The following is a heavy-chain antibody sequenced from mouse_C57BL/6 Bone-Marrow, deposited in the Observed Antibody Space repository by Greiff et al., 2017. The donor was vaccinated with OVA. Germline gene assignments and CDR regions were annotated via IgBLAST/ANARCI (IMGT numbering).Heavy chain of an antibody. CDR3: ARPRYGNYEWFAY. Sequence: DVMLVESGGGLVKPGGSLTLSCAASGFTFSDYGMHWVRQAPEKGLEWVAYISSGSSTIYYADTVKGRFTISRDNAKNTLFLQMTSLRSEDTAMYYCARPRYGNYEWFAYWGQGTPVTVSA. V-gene: IGHV5-17*01. J-gene: IGHJ3*01. D-gene: IGHD2-1*01. CDR2: ISSGSSTI. CDR1: GFTFSDYG.